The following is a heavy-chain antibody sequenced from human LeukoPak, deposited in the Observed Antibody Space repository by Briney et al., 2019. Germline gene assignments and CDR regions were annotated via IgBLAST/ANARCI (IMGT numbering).Heavy chain of an antibody. D-gene: IGHD4-17*01. CDR3: ARDLRLPYYYYYMDV. CDR2: INHSGST. CDR1: GGSFSGYY. Sequence: PSETLSLTCAVYGGSFSGYYWSWIRQPPGKGLEWIGEINHSGSTNYNPSLKSRVTISVDTSKNQFSLKLSSVTAADTAVYYCARDLRLPYYYYYMDVWGKGTTVTVSS. J-gene: IGHJ6*03. V-gene: IGHV4-34*01.